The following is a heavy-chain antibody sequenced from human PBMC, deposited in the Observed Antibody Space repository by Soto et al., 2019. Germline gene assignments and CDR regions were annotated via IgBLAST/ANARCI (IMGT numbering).Heavy chain of an antibody. CDR2: IYPGDSDT. J-gene: IGHJ6*02. Sequence: GESLKISCKGSGYSFTSYWIGWVRQMPGKGLEWMGIIYPGDSDTRYSPSFQGQVTISADKSISTAYLQWSSLKASDTAIFYCAICLPLGELFPSYYGMDVWGQGTTVTVS. V-gene: IGHV5-51*01. D-gene: IGHD3-10*01. CDR1: GYSFTSYW. CDR3: AICLPLGELFPSYYGMDV.